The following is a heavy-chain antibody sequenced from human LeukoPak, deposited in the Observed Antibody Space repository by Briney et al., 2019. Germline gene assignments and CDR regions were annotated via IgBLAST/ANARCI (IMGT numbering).Heavy chain of an antibody. J-gene: IGHJ6*02. V-gene: IGHV1-18*01. CDR3: ARENYYDSSGYYYGSPLYGMDV. Sequence: ASVKVSCKASGYTFTSYGISWVRQAPGQGLEWMGWISAYNGNTNYAQKFQGRVTITADKSTSTAYMELSSLRSEDTAVYYCARENYYDSSGYYYGSPLYGMDVWGQGTTVTVSS. D-gene: IGHD3-22*01. CDR1: GYTFTSYG. CDR2: ISAYNGNT.